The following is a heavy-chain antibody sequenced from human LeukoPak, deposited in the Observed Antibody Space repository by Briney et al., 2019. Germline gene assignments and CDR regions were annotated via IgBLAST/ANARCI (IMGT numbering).Heavy chain of an antibody. J-gene: IGHJ4*02. CDR3: AVPRSTAYD. D-gene: IGHD2-2*01. CDR1: GFTFDDYT. V-gene: IGHV3-43*01. CDR2: ISWDGGST. Sequence: HPGGSLRLSCAASGFTFDDYTMHWVRQAPGKGLEWVSLISWDGGSTYYADSVKGRFTISRDNSKNSLYLQMNSLRTEDTALYYCAVPRSTAYDWGQGTLVGVSS.